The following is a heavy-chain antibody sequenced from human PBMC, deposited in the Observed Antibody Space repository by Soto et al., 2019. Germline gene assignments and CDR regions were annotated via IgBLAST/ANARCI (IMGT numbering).Heavy chain of an antibody. CDR1: GFTFDDYA. J-gene: IGHJ4*02. V-gene: IGHV3-9*01. D-gene: IGHD6-19*01. CDR3: ARVQWLDDY. Sequence: GGSLRLSCAASGFTFDDYAMHWVRQVPGKGLEWVSGINWNSGSIGYGDSVKGRFAISRDNAKNSLYLQMNSLRAEDTAVYYCARVQWLDDYWGQGTLVTVS. CDR2: INWNSGSI.